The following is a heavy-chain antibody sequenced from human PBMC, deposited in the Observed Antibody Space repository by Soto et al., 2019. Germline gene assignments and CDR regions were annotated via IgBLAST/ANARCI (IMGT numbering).Heavy chain of an antibody. Sequence: QVQLQESGPGLVKPSQTLSLTCIVSGDSISSGDYYWSWIRQPPGKGLEWIGYIFYTGSTYYNPSLAGRVTISVDTSKNQFSLRLSSVTAADTAVYYCARAVGDPLYYLDYWGQGTLVTVSS. CDR1: GDSISSGDYY. J-gene: IGHJ4*02. CDR2: IFYTGST. CDR3: ARAVGDPLYYLDY. D-gene: IGHD6-19*01. V-gene: IGHV4-30-4*01.